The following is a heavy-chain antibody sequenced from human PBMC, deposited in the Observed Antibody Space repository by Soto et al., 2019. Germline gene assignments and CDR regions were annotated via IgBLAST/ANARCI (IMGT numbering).Heavy chain of an antibody. CDR3: ARDRGYCSGGSCYRNWSDP. D-gene: IGHD2-15*01. J-gene: IGHJ5*02. CDR1: GYTFTSYG. Sequence: GASVKVSCKASGYTFTSYGISWVRQAPGQGLEWMGWISTDNGNINYAQNFQGRVTMTTDASTTTAYVELRSLRSDDTAVYYCARDRGYCSGGSCYRNWSDPWGQGTLVTVSS. CDR2: ISTDNGNI. V-gene: IGHV1-18*01.